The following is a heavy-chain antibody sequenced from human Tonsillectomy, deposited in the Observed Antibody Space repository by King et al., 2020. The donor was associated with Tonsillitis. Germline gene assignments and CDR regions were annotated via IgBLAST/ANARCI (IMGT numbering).Heavy chain of an antibody. CDR3: AKDYGSSGWYGYY. Sequence: QLVQSGGGVVQPGRSLRLSCAASGFTFSSYGMHWVRPAPGKGLEWVAVISYDGSNKYYADSVKGRFTISRDNSKNTLYLQMNSLRAEDTAVYYCAKDYGSSGWYGYYWGQGTLVTVSS. CDR2: ISYDGSNK. V-gene: IGHV3-30*18. J-gene: IGHJ4*02. CDR1: GFTFSSYG. D-gene: IGHD6-19*01.